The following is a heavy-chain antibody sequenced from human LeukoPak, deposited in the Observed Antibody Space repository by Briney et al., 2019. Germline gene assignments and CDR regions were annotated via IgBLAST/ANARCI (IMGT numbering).Heavy chain of an antibody. CDR1: AGSISLYNTYY. J-gene: IGHJ4*02. CDR2: IYYSGST. D-gene: IGHD2-8*01. CDR3: ASSDPGCTNGVCYTFDY. Sequence: SETLSLTCTVSAGSISLYNTYYWNWIRQSPGKGLEWIGYIYYSGSTSYNPSLKSRVTISVDTSKNQFSLKLSSVTAADTAVYYCASSDPGCTNGVCYTFDYWGQGTLVTVSS. V-gene: IGHV4-59*12.